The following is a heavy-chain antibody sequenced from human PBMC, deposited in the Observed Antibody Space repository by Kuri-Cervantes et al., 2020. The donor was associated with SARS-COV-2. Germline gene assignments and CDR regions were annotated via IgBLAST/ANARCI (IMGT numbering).Heavy chain of an antibody. J-gene: IGHJ1*01. V-gene: IGHV4-39*02. CDR2: IYYSGST. Sequence: GSLRLSCTVSGGSISSSSYYWGWIRQPPGKGLEWIGSIYYSGSTYYNPSLKSRVTISVDTSKNQFSLKLSSVTAADTAVYYCARENKYLQHWGQGTLVTVSS. D-gene: IGHD1/OR15-1a*01. CDR1: GGSISSSSYY. CDR3: ARENKYLQH.